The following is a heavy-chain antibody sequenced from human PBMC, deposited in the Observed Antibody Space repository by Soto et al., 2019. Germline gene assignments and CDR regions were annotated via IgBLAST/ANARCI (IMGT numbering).Heavy chain of an antibody. Sequence: PSETLSLTCAVYGGSFSGYYWSWIRQPPGKGLEWIGEINHSGSTNHNPSLKSRVTISVDTSENQFSLKLSSVTAADTAVYYCARGRGGSGSTLNAQVDYCGQGTLVTVSS. V-gene: IGHV4-34*01. CDR2: INHSGST. CDR1: GGSFSGYY. D-gene: IGHD3-10*01. CDR3: ARGRGGSGSTLNAQVDY. J-gene: IGHJ4*02.